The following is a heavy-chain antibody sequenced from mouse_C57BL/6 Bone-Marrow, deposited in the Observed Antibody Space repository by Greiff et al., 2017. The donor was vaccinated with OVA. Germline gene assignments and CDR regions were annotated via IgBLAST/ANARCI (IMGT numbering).Heavy chain of an antibody. CDR1: GYTFTSYW. J-gene: IGHJ3*01. Sequence: QVQLQQSGAELAKPGASVKLSCKASGYTFTSYWMHWVKQRPGQGLEWIGYINPSSGYTKYNQKFKDKATLTADKSSSTAYMQLSSLTYEDSAVYYCARRAYSDYPWFAYWGQGTLVTVSA. CDR2: INPSSGYT. V-gene: IGHV1-7*01. CDR3: ARRAYSDYPWFAY. D-gene: IGHD2-4*01.